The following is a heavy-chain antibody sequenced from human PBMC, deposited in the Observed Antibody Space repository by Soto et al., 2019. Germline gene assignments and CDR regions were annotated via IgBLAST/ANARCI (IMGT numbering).Heavy chain of an antibody. D-gene: IGHD5-18*01. CDR3: ARERSYGLDY. Sequence: QVQLVQSGAEVKKPGASVKVSCKASGYTFTSYDINWVRQATGQGLEWMGWMNPNSGNTVYAQKFQGRVTTTRNTSIRTAYMELSSLRSEEAAVYYCARERSYGLDYWGQGTLVTVSS. V-gene: IGHV1-8*01. CDR2: MNPNSGNT. J-gene: IGHJ4*02. CDR1: GYTFTSYD.